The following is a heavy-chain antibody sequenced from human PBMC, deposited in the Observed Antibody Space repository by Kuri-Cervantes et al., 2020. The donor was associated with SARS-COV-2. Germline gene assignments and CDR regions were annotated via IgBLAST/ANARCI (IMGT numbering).Heavy chain of an antibody. J-gene: IGHJ4*02. CDR2: ISSSSSTI. CDR3: AKERDSLRTSGIAAAGTGFDY. D-gene: IGHD6-13*01. Sequence: GGSLRLSCAASGFTFSSYSMNWVRQAPGKGLEWVSYISSSSSTIYYADSVKGRFTISRDNSKNTLYLQMNSLRAEDTAVYYCAKERDSLRTSGIAAAGTGFDYWGQGTLVTVSS. CDR1: GFTFSSYS. V-gene: IGHV3-48*01.